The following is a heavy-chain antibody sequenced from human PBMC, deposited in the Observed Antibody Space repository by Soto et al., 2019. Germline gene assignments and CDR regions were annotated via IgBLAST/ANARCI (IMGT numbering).Heavy chain of an antibody. Sequence: ASVKVSCKASGYTFISYGFSWVRQAPGQGLEWMGWISAYNGNTNYAQKFQGRVTMTRDTSTSTAYMELSSLRSEDTAVYYCARVNSGTPGIAAAGDNWFDPWGQGTLVTVSS. J-gene: IGHJ5*02. CDR3: ARVNSGTPGIAAAGDNWFDP. V-gene: IGHV1-18*01. CDR1: GYTFISYG. D-gene: IGHD6-13*01. CDR2: ISAYNGNT.